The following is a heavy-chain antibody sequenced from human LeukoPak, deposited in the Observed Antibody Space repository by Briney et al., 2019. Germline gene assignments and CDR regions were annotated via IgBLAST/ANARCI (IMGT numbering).Heavy chain of an antibody. D-gene: IGHD6-13*01. CDR3: ARGQAGYSGSWYAY. CDR2: INPSGST. J-gene: IGHJ4*02. Sequence: SETLSLTCAVYRGSFSGYYCSWMRQPPGKGLEWIGEINPSGSTNYNPSLKSRVTISVDTSKNQFSLNLTSVTAADTAVYYCARGQAGYSGSWYAYWGQGTLVTVSS. CDR1: RGSFSGYY. V-gene: IGHV4-34*01.